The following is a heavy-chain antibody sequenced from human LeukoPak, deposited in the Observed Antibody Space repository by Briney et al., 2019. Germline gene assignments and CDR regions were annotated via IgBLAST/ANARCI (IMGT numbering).Heavy chain of an antibody. CDR1: GFTFSSYA. D-gene: IGHD3-9*01. CDR2: ISYDGSNK. J-gene: IGHJ6*03. V-gene: IGHV3-30*04. CDR3: ARDGRLIRYFDWSYYYYMDV. Sequence: GGSLRLSCAASGFTFSSYAMHWVRQAPGKGLEWVAVISYDGSNKYYADSVKGRFTISRDNSKNTLYLQMNSLRAEDTAVYYCARDGRLIRYFDWSYYYYMDVWGKGTTVTVSS.